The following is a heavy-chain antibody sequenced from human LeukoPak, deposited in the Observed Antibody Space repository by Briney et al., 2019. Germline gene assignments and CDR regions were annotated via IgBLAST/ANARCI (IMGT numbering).Heavy chain of an antibody. CDR1: GFTFSSYA. CDR2: ISGSGGST. Sequence: GGSLRLSCAASGFTFSSYAMSWVRQAPGKGLEWVSAISGSGGSTYYADSVKGRFTISRDNSKTTLYLQMNSLRAEDTAVYYCAKVYYVFWSSYLDYWGQGTLVTVSS. J-gene: IGHJ4*02. CDR3: AKVYYVFWSSYLDY. D-gene: IGHD3-3*01. V-gene: IGHV3-23*01.